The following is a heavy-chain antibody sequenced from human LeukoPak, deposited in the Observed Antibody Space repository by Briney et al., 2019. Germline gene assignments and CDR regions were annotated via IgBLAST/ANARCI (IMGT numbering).Heavy chain of an antibody. CDR3: ARGRLIVS. J-gene: IGHJ4*02. Sequence: SETLSLTCTVSGGSISSYYWSWIRQPPGKGPEWIGYIYYSGSTNYNPSLKSRVTISVDTSKNQFSLKLSSVTAADTAVYYCARGRLIVSWGQGTLVTVSS. CDR2: IYYSGST. V-gene: IGHV4-59*01. CDR1: GGSISSYY.